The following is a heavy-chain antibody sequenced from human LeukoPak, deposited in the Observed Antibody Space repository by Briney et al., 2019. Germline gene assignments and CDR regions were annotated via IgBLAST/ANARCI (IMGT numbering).Heavy chain of an antibody. CDR1: GVSISSYY. D-gene: IGHD3-9*01. J-gene: IGHJ3*02. V-gene: IGHV4-59*01. CDR2: LSKSGNT. CDR3: ARARYVNSFYAFDI. Sequence: SETLSLTCTVSGVSISSYYWSWIRLPPGKGLEWIGYLSKSGNTNYSPSLKSRVTIFGDTSKNQFFLKLSSVTAADTAVYYCARARYVNSFYAFDIWGQGTLVTVSS.